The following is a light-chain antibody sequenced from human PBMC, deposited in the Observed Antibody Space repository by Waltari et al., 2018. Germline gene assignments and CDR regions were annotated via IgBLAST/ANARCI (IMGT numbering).Light chain of an antibody. Sequence: IVLTQSTGTLSLSPEEIATLSCTASQSVTNNYIVWYQQKPGQAPRLLIYGASSRATGIPDRFSGSGSGTDFTLTISRLVPEDFAVYYCQQYGSSSTFGQGTRLEIK. CDR2: GAS. CDR3: QQYGSSST. V-gene: IGKV3-20*01. CDR1: QSVTNNY. J-gene: IGKJ5*01.